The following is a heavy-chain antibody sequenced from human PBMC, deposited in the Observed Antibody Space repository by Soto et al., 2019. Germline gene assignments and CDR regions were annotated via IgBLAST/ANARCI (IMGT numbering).Heavy chain of an antibody. CDR1: GFTFSSYA. J-gene: IGHJ4*02. Sequence: LRLSCAASGFTFSSYAMSWVRQAPGKGLEWVSAITGNGANTYYEDSVKGRFTISRDNSKNTLFLQMNSLRAEDTAVYYCAKDRSTVVTRGFDCWGQGTLVTVSS. D-gene: IGHD4-17*01. CDR3: AKDRSTVVTRGFDC. CDR2: ITGNGANT. V-gene: IGHV3-23*01.